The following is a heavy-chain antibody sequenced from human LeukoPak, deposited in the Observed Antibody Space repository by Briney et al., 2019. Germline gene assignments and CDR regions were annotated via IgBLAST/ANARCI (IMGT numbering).Heavy chain of an antibody. J-gene: IGHJ1*01. CDR1: GFTFSSYS. CDR2: ISSSSSYI. CDR3: ARDLTWKSLVRAAYFSH. V-gene: IGHV3-21*04. D-gene: IGHD6-19*01. Sequence: GGSLRLSCAASGFTFSSYSMNWVRQAPGKGLEWVSSISSSSSYIYYADSVKGRLTMSRDNAKNSLFLRVSSLRAGGTAVCSCARDLTWKSLVRAAYFSHGGQDTLVPVSS.